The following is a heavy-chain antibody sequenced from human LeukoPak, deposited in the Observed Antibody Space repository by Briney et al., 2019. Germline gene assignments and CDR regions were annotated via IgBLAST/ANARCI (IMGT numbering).Heavy chain of an antibody. V-gene: IGHV4-34*01. Sequence: SETLSLTCAVYGGSFSGYYWSWIRQPPGKGLEWIGEINHSGSTNYNPSLKSRVTISVDTSKNQFSLKLSSVTAADTAVYYCARGLVLRFTYYDIDGWGQGITVTVSS. CDR1: GGSFSGYY. CDR3: ARGLVLRFTYYDIDG. J-gene: IGHJ6*01. D-gene: IGHD3-3*01. CDR2: INHSGST.